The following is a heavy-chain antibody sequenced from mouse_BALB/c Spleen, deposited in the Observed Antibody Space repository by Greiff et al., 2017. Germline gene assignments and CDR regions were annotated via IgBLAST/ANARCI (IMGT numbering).Heavy chain of an antibody. CDR2: INPGSGGT. CDR3: ARSRPWFAY. Sequence: VQLQQSGAELVRPGTSVKVSCKASGYAFTNYLIEWVKQRPGQGLEWIGVINPGSGGTNYNEKFKGKATLTADKSSSTAYMQLSSLTSDDSAVYFCARSRPWFAYWGQGTLVTVSA. V-gene: IGHV1-54*01. J-gene: IGHJ3*01. CDR1: GYAFTNYL.